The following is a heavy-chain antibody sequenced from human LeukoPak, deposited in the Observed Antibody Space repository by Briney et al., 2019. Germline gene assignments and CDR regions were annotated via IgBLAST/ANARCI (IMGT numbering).Heavy chain of an antibody. J-gene: IGHJ5*02. CDR2: IKPDGSDI. V-gene: IGHV3-7*01. Sequence: GGSLRLSCAASGFTFSNYWMSWVRQAPGKGLEWVANIKPDGSDIYYVDSVRGRFTISRDNAKNSLYLQMNGLRAEDTAAYYCARGATDITRWFDPWGQGTLVIVSS. CDR3: ARGATDITRWFDP. CDR1: GFTFSNYW. D-gene: IGHD3-3*01.